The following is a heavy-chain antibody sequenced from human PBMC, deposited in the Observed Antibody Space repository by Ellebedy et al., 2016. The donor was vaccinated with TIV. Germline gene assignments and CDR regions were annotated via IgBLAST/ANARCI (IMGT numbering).Heavy chain of an antibody. J-gene: IGHJ3*01. CDR2: ISIYNENT. CDR3: ARLPCGSTSCGGAAYDF. V-gene: IGHV1-18*01. CDR1: GYMFSDYG. D-gene: IGHD2-2*01. Sequence: ASVKVSCXASGYMFSDYGVTWVRQAPGQGFEWMGWISIYNENTNYAAKFQDRVTMTTDRSTSTAYMELRSLGSDDTAVYYCARLPCGSTSCGGAAYDFWGQGTAVTASS.